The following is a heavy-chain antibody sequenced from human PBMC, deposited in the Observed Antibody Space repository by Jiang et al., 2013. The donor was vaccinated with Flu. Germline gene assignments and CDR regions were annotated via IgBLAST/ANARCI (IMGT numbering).Heavy chain of an antibody. Sequence: EVKKPGESLKISCKGSGYRFTSYWIGWVRQMPGKGLEWMGIIYPGDSGTRYSPSFQGQVTISADKSISTAYLQWSSLKASDTAMYYCARISFGELSPFDYWGQGTLVTVSS. J-gene: IGHJ4*02. CDR2: IYPGDSGT. CDR1: GYRFTSYW. D-gene: IGHD3-10*01. CDR3: ARISFGELSPFDY. V-gene: IGHV5-51*03.